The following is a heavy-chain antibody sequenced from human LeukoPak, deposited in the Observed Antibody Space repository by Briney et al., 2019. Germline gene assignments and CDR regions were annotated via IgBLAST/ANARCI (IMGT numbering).Heavy chain of an antibody. CDR1: GGSFSGYY. CDR2: INHSGST. Sequence: PSETLSLTCAVYGGSFSGYYWSWIRQPPGKGLEWIGEINHSGSTNYNPSLKSRVTISVDTSKNQFSLKLSSVTAADTAVYYCARGHASSGYSYGSIDYWGQGTLVTVSP. D-gene: IGHD5-18*01. J-gene: IGHJ4*02. V-gene: IGHV4-34*01. CDR3: ARGHASSGYSYGSIDY.